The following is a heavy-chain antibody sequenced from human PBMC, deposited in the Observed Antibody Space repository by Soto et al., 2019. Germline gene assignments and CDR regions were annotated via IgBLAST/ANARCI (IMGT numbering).Heavy chain of an antibody. Sequence: ASVKVSCKASGYTFTSYAMHWVRQAPGQRLEWMGWINAGNGNTKYSQKFQGRVTITRDTSASTAYMELSSLRSEDTAVYYCARDRRTAVMGYGMDVWGQGTTVTVS. V-gene: IGHV1-3*01. J-gene: IGHJ6*02. CDR2: INAGNGNT. CDR3: ARDRRTAVMGYGMDV. D-gene: IGHD3-16*01. CDR1: GYTFTSYA.